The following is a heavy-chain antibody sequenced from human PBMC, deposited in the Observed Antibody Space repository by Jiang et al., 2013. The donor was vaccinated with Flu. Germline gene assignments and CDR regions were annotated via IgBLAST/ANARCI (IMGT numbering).Heavy chain of an antibody. CDR3: VRFSGGGGKSETDY. V-gene: IGHV1-46*01. Sequence: SCKTSGYILATYYIHWVRQAPGLGLQWMGVIDPRFGSTTYAQPFQGRVIMTRDMSTGTVYMELASLRSEDTAMYYCVRFSGGGGKSETDYWGQGTLVTV. CDR1: GYILATYY. CDR2: IDPRFGST. J-gene: IGHJ4*02. D-gene: IGHD4-23*01.